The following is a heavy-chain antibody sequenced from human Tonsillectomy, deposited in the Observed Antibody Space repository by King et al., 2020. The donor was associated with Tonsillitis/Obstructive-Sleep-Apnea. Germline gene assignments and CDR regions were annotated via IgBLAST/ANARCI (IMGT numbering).Heavy chain of an antibody. D-gene: IGHD3-3*01. V-gene: IGHV3-23*04. CDR2: ISGSGGST. CDR3: AKVNGGWDFWSGYYSNWFDP. Sequence: VHLVESGGGLVQPGGSLRLSCAASGFTFSSYAMSWVRQAPGKGLVWVSVISGSGGSTYYADSVKGRFTISRDNSKNTLYLQMNSLRAEDTAVYYCAKVNGGWDFWSGYYSNWFDPWGQGTLVTVSS. CDR1: GFTFSSYA. J-gene: IGHJ5*02.